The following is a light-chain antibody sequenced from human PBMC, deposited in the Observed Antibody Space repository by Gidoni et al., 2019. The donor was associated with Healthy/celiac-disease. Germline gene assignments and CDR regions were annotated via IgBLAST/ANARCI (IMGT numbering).Light chain of an antibody. CDR1: PSVSSN. CDR3: QQYNNWPPWT. CDR2: GAA. Sequence: EIVMTQSPATLSVSPGERATLSCRASPSVSSNLAWYQQKPGQAPRLLIYGAATRPTGSPARFSGSGSGTEFTLTISSLQSEDFAVYYCQQYNNWPPWTFGQGTKVEIK. J-gene: IGKJ1*01. V-gene: IGKV3-15*01.